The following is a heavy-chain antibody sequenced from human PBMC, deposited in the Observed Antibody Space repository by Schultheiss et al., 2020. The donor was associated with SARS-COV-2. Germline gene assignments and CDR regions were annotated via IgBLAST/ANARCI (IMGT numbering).Heavy chain of an antibody. D-gene: IGHD6-13*01. CDR1: GGSISSYY. CDR2: IYYSGST. CDR3: ADFSSSWYWGAGY. J-gene: IGHJ4*02. Sequence: SQTLSLTCTVSGGSISSYYWSWIRQPPGKGLEWIGSIYYSGSTYYNPSLKSRVTISVDTSKNQFSLKLSSVTAADTAVYYCADFSSSWYWGAGYWGQGTLVTVSS. V-gene: IGHV4-59*05.